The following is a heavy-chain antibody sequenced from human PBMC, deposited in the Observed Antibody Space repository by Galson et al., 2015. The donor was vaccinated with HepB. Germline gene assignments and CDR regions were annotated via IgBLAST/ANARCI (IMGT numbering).Heavy chain of an antibody. CDR2: VYPDDSEA. CDR3: ARDGKKYGGFASVYDY. V-gene: IGHV5-51*01. CDR1: GYTFASHW. D-gene: IGHD4-23*01. J-gene: IGHJ4*02. Sequence: QSGAEVKKPGESLKISCKGSGYTFASHWIAWVRQVPGKGLEWMGIVYPDDSEARYSPSFQGRVTISADKSINSAYLQWSTLEASDTAMYYCARDGKKYGGFASVYDYWGQGTLVTVSS.